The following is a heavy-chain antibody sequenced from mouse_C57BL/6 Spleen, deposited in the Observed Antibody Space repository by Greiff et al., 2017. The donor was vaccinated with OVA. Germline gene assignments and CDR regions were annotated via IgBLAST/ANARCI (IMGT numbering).Heavy chain of an antibody. D-gene: IGHD2-3*01. CDR3: ARYDDGYYGYYAMDY. V-gene: IGHV1-63*01. Sequence: QVQLKQSGAELVRPGTSVKMSCKASGYTFTNYWIGWAKQRPGHGLEWIGDIYPGGGYTNYNEKFKGKATLTADKSSSTAYMQFSSLTSEDSAIYYCARYDDGYYGYYAMDYWGQGTSVTVPS. CDR2: IYPGGGYT. CDR1: GYTFTNYW. J-gene: IGHJ4*01.